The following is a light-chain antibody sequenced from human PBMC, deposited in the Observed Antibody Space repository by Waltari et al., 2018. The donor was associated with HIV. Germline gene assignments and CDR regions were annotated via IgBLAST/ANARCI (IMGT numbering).Light chain of an antibody. CDR2: SNN. V-gene: IGLV1-44*01. Sequence: QSVLTQPPPASGTPGQRVTISCSASRSNIARHNVNRYQHLPGTAPKLLIYSNNQRPSGIPDRFSCSKSGTSASLAISGLQSEDEADYYCAAWDDNMNGWVFGGGTKLTVL. CDR1: RSNIARHN. J-gene: IGLJ3*02. CDR3: AAWDDNMNGWV.